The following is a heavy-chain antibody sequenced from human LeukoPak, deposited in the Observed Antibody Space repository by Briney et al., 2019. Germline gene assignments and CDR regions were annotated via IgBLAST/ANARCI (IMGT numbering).Heavy chain of an antibody. CDR3: ARGVVAATFYYYMDV. Sequence: ASVKVSCKASEYTFTGYYIQWVRQAPGQGLEWMGWINPQSGGTNYAQKFQGRVTMTRDTSISTAYMELSRLRSDDTAVYYCARGVVAATFYYYMDVWGKGTTVTVSS. D-gene: IGHD2-15*01. CDR2: INPQSGGT. V-gene: IGHV1-2*02. CDR1: EYTFTGYY. J-gene: IGHJ6*03.